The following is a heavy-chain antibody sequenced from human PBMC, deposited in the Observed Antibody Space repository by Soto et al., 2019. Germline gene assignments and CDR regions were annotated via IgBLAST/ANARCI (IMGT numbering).Heavy chain of an antibody. D-gene: IGHD2-15*01. V-gene: IGHV1-18*04. CDR2: ISAYNGNT. J-gene: IGHJ6*02. CDR3: ARDPLCSGGSCYSGPALYYYYGMDV. Sequence: ASVKVSCKASGYTFTGYYMHWVRQAPGQGLEWMGWISAYNGNTNYAQKLQGRVTMTTDTSTSTAYMELRSLRSDDTAVYYCARDPLCSGGSCYSGPALYYYYGMDVWGQGTTVTVS. CDR1: GYTFTGYY.